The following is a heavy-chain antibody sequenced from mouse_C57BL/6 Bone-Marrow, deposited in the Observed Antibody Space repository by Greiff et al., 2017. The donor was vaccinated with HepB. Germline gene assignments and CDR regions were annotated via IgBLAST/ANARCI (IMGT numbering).Heavy chain of an antibody. CDR1: GFTFSDYY. Sequence: EVQRVESGGGLVQPGGSLKLSCAASGFTFSDYYMYWVRQTPEKRLEWVAYISNGGGSTYYPDTVKGRLTISRDNAKNTLYLQMSRLKSEDTAMYYCARQNYGSSYWYFDVWGTGTTVTVSS. D-gene: IGHD1-1*01. CDR2: ISNGGGST. J-gene: IGHJ1*03. CDR3: ARQNYGSSYWYFDV. V-gene: IGHV5-12*01.